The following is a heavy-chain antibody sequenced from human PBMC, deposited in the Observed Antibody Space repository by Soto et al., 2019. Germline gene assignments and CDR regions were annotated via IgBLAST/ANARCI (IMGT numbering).Heavy chain of an antibody. CDR2: IYYSGST. CDR1: GGSVSSGSYY. J-gene: IGHJ4*02. D-gene: IGHD2-15*01. Sequence: PSGTLSLTCTVSGGSVSSGSYYWSWIRQPPGKGLEWIGYIYYSGSTNYNPSLKSRVTISVDTSKNQFSLKLSSVTAADTAVYYCASKASGGFDYWGQGTLVTVYS. CDR3: ASKASGGFDY. V-gene: IGHV4-61*01.